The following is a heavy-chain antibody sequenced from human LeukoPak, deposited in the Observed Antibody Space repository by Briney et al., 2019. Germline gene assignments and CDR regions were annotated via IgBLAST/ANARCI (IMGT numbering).Heavy chain of an antibody. CDR1: GFTLSHYG. D-gene: IGHD5-24*01. CDR2: IWFDGGKI. J-gene: IGHJ4*02. V-gene: IGHV3-33*01. Sequence: GGSLRLSCAASGFTLSHYGMHWVRQAPGMGLEWVAVIWFDGGKIHYPDSVKGRFTISRDNSKNTLYLQMDNLRADDTAVYYCVRGSGGDGYSYWGDYWSQGTLVTVSP. CDR3: VRGSGGDGYSYWGDY.